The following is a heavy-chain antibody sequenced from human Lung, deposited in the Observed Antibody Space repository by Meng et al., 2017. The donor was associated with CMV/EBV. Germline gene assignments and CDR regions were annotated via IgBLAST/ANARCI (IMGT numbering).Heavy chain of an antibody. V-gene: IGHV3-30*02. D-gene: IGHD5-18*01. Sequence: GESXKISCAASGFTFSSYGMHWVRQAPGKGLEWVAFIRYDGSNKYYADSVKGRFTISRDNSKNTLYLQMNSLRAEDTAVYYCAKDGRGYSYGYGMDVWGQGXTVTVSS. J-gene: IGHJ6*02. CDR2: IRYDGSNK. CDR1: GFTFSSYG. CDR3: AKDGRGYSYGYGMDV.